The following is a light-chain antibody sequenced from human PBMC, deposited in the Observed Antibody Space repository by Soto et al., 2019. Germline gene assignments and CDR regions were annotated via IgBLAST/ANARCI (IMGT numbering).Light chain of an antibody. CDR3: HQDFDLPLT. CDR1: QNLSNTY. V-gene: IGKV3D-7*01. J-gene: IGKJ4*01. CDR2: GAS. Sequence: EIVMPQYPVTLSLSPGDRATLSCRASQNLSNTYISWYQQKPGQAPRLLIYGASTRATGIPARFSGSGSGTDFTLTISSLQPEDFALYYCHQDFDLPLTFGGGTKVEIK.